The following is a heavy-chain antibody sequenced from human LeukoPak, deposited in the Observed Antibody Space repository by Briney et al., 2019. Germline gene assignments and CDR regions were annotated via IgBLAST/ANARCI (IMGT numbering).Heavy chain of an antibody. J-gene: IGHJ4*02. V-gene: IGHV4-31*03. CDR1: GGSISSGGYY. Sequence: PSETLSLTCTVSGGSISSGGYYWSWIRQHPGKGLERIGYIYYSGSTYYNPSLKSRVTISVDTSKNQFSLKLSSVTAADTAVYYCASLDHSSSSYFDYWGQGTLVTVSS. D-gene: IGHD6-6*01. CDR3: ASLDHSSSSYFDY. CDR2: IYYSGST.